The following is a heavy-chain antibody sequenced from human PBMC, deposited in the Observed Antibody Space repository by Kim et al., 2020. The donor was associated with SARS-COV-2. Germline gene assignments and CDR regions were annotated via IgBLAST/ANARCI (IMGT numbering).Heavy chain of an antibody. CDR2: INSDGSSA. CDR1: GFTFSSYW. CDR3: ARGRESQIYYFDY. V-gene: IGHV3-74*01. J-gene: IGHJ4*02. Sequence: GGSLRLSCAASGFTFSSYWMHWVRQVPGKGLVWVSRINSDGSSATYADSVKGRFTVSRDNAKNTLYLQMNRLRGEDTAFYYCARGRESQIYYFDYWGQGTLVTVSS.